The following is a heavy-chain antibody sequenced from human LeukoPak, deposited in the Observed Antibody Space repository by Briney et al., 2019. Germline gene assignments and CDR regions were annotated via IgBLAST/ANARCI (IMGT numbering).Heavy chain of an antibody. J-gene: IGHJ4*02. D-gene: IGHD5-12*01. V-gene: IGHV3-23*01. CDR3: AKLASAIVRGHGSFDY. CDR2: ISGSGGST. CDR1: GFTFSSYG. Sequence: HAGGSLRLSCAASGFTFSSYGMSWVRQAPGKGLEWVSAISGSGGSTYYADSVKGRFTISRDNSKNTLYLQMNSLRAEDTAVYYRAKLASAIVRGHGSFDYWGQGTLVTVSS.